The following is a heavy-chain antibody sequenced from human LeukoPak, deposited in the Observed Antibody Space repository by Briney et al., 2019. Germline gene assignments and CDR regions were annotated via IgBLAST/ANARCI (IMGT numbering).Heavy chain of an antibody. J-gene: IGHJ6*02. D-gene: IGHD6-13*01. CDR3: ARVGSSWYGYYYYGMDV. CDR2: IGSAGDT. CDR1: GFTFSSYG. Sequence: GGSLRLSCAASGFTFSSYGMHWVRQATGKGLEWVSAIGSAGDTYYPGSVKGRFTISRENAKNSLYLQMNSLRAGDTAVYYCARVGSSWYGYYYYGMDVWGQGTTVTVSS. V-gene: IGHV3-13*01.